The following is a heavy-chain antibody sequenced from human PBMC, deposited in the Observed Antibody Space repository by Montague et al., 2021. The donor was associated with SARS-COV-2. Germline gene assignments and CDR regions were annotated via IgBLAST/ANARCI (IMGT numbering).Heavy chain of an antibody. J-gene: IGHJ6*02. CDR1: GASIRDYY. CDR3: ARDRGLSGFYGYDPLYFYGMDV. CDR2: IYESGST. D-gene: IGHD5-12*01. V-gene: IGHV4-59*01. Sequence: SETLSLTCTVSGASIRDYYWSWIRQPPGKGLEWIGYIYESGSTKSNPSLTSRLIMSVDTSRNRFSLTLSSVTTADTAVYYCARDRGLSGFYGYDPLYFYGMDVWGQGTTVIVSS.